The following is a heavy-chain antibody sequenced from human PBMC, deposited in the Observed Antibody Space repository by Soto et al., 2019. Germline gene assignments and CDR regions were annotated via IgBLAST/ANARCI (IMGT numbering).Heavy chain of an antibody. J-gene: IGHJ4*02. CDR2: IYYSGST. Sequence: PSETLSLTCTVSGGSISSYYWSWIRQPPGEGLEWIGYIYYSGSTNYNPSLKSRVTISVDTSKNQFSLKLSSVTAADTAVYYCAREGYGDYFDYWGQGTLVTVSS. D-gene: IGHD4-17*01. V-gene: IGHV4-59*01. CDR3: AREGYGDYFDY. CDR1: GGSISSYY.